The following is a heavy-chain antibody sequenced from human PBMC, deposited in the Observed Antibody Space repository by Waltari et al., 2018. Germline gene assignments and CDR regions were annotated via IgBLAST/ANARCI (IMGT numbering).Heavy chain of an antibody. CDR2: IYSGGST. D-gene: IGHD3-9*01. CDR1: GFTVSSNY. CDR3: AGNYDILTGYWGTPDY. V-gene: IGHV3-53*01. J-gene: IGHJ4*02. Sequence: EVQLVESGGGLIQPGGSLRLSCAASGFTVSSNYMSWVRQAPGKGLEWVSVIYSGGSTYYADSVKGRFTISRDNSKNTLYLQMNSLRAEDTAVYYCAGNYDILTGYWGTPDYWGQGTLVTVS.